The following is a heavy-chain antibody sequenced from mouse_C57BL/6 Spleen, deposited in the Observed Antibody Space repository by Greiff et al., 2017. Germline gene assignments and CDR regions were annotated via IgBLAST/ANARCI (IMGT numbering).Heavy chain of an antibody. CDR2: IYPGDGDT. Sequence: QVQLKESGAELVKPGASVKISCKASGYAFSSYWMNWVKQRPGKGLEWIGQIYPGDGDTNYNGKFKGKATLTADKSSSTAYMQLSSLTSEDSAVYFCARWTGDDAMDYWGQGTSVTVSS. CDR1: GYAFSSYW. J-gene: IGHJ4*01. CDR3: ARWTGDDAMDY. D-gene: IGHD3-3*01. V-gene: IGHV1-80*01.